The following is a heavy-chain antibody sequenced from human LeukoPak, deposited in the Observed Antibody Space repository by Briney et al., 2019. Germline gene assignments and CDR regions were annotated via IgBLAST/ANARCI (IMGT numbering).Heavy chain of an antibody. D-gene: IGHD2-2*01. J-gene: IGHJ6*02. Sequence: ASVKVSCKASGYTFTSYYMHWVRQAPGQGLEWMGLINPSGGGTSYAQKFQGRVTITADESTSTAYMELSSLRSEDTAVYYCARDGHIVVVPAAMRRRDYYYYGMDVWGQGTTVTVSS. CDR3: ARDGHIVVVPAAMRRRDYYYYGMDV. CDR1: GYTFTSYY. CDR2: INPSGGGT. V-gene: IGHV1-46*01.